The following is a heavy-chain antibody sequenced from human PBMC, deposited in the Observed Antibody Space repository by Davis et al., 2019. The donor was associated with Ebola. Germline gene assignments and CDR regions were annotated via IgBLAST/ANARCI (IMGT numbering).Heavy chain of an antibody. J-gene: IGHJ4*02. CDR3: ARDYVVQGFDY. Sequence: SVKVSCKASGGTFSSYAISWVRQAPGQGLEWMGGIIPIFGTANYAQKFQGRVTITADKSTSTAYMELRSLRSDDTAVYYCARDYVVQGFDYWGQGTLVTVSS. CDR2: IIPIFGTA. CDR1: GGTFSSYA. V-gene: IGHV1-69*06. D-gene: IGHD3-10*01.